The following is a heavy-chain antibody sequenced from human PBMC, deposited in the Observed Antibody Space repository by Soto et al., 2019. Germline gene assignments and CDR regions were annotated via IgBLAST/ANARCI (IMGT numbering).Heavy chain of an antibody. CDR3: ARAWNGDYSFDY. CDR1: GYTFSSYW. J-gene: IGHJ4*02. CDR2: ISAYNGNT. Sequence: GAPVEVSRKASGYTFSSYWMSWGRKPPGQGLEWMGWISAYNGNTNYAQKLQGRVTMTTDTSTSTAYMELRSLRSDDTAVYYCARAWNGDYSFDYWGQGTLVTVSS. D-gene: IGHD4-17*01. V-gene: IGHV1-18*01.